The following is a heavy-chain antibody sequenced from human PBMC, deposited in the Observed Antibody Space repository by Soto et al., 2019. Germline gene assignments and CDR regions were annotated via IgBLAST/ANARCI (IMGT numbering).Heavy chain of an antibody. J-gene: IGHJ4*02. Sequence: PSETLSLTCTVSGGSISSYYWSWIRQPPGKGLEWIGYIHYSGAAKYNPSLKSRVALSADTSKNQFSLKLNSVTAADTAVYYCARGHYDYWSGYFATIDYWGQGTRVTVSS. CDR1: GGSISSYY. CDR3: ARGHYDYWSGYFATIDY. D-gene: IGHD3-3*01. CDR2: IHYSGAA. V-gene: IGHV4-59*08.